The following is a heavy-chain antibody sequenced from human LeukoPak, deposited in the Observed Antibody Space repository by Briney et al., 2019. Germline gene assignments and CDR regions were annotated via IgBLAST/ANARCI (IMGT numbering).Heavy chain of an antibody. CDR1: GFTLSSYG. D-gene: IGHD4-11*01. CDR3: ARGTGHDYLDAFDI. Sequence: GTSLRLSCAASGFTLSSYGMHWVCQAPGKGLEWVAVIWNDGSNKYYADSVKGRFTISRDNSRDTLYLQMDSLRAEDTAVYYCARGTGHDYLDAFDIWGQGTMVTVSS. CDR2: IWNDGSNK. J-gene: IGHJ3*02. V-gene: IGHV3-33*01.